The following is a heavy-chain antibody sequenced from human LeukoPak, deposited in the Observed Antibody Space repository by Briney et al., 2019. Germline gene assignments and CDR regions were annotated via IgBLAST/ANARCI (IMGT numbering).Heavy chain of an antibody. CDR2: INHSGST. Sequence: SETLSLTCAVYGGSFSGYHWSWIRQPPGKGLEWIGEINHSGSTNYNPSLKSRVTISVDTSKNQFSLKLSSVTAADTAVYYCARVRWLVGPLDYWGQGTLVTVSS. V-gene: IGHV4-34*01. D-gene: IGHD6-19*01. J-gene: IGHJ4*02. CDR3: ARVRWLVGPLDY. CDR1: GGSFSGYH.